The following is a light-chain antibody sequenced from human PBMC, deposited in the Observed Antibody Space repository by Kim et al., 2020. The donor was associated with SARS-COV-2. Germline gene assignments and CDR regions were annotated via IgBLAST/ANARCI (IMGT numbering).Light chain of an antibody. V-gene: IGLV1-51*01. CDR3: ATWDSSLSVGV. J-gene: IGLJ3*02. Sequence: QSVLTQPPSVSAAPGHKVTISCSGSRSNIGNNPVSWSQQFPGTAPRLITYDNDKRPSGIPDRFSSSKSGTSATLGITGLRTGDEADYYCATWDSSLSVGVFGGGTKVTVL. CDR2: DND. CDR1: RSNIGNNP.